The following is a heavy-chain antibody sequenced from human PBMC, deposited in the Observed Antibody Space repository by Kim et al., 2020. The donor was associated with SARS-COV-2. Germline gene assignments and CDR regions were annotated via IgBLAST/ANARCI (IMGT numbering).Heavy chain of an antibody. Sequence: SETLSLTCTVSGGSISSGCYYWSWIRQHPGKGLEWIGYIYYSGSTYYNPSLKSRVTISVDTSKNQFSLKLSSVTAADTAVYYCARDQESGYSYGRYYYYGMDVWGQGTTVTVSS. D-gene: IGHD5-18*01. CDR2: IYYSGST. J-gene: IGHJ6*02. CDR3: ARDQESGYSYGRYYYYGMDV. CDR1: GGSISSGCYY. V-gene: IGHV4-31*03.